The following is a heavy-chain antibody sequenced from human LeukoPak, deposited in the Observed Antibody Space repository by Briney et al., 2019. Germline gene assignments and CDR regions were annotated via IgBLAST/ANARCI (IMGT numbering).Heavy chain of an antibody. CDR2: INPNSGNT. D-gene: IGHD2-15*01. CDR3: ARDVGQYCSGGSCYPFDY. CDR1: GYTFTSYG. J-gene: IGHJ4*02. V-gene: IGHV1-18*04. Sequence: ASVKVSCKTSGYTFTSYGISWVRQAPGQGLEWMGWINPNSGNTDYAQRLQGRLTVTKDTSTSTAYMELRSLRSDDTALYYCARDVGQYCSGGSCYPFDYWGQGTLVTVSS.